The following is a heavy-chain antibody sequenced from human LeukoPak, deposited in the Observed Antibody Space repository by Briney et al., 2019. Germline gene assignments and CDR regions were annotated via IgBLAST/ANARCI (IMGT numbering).Heavy chain of an antibody. CDR2: IYYSGST. CDR1: GGSISSYY. Sequence: KPSETLSLTCTVPGGSISSYYWSWIRQPPGKGLEWIGYIYYSGSTNYNPSLKSRVTISVDTSKNRFSLKLSSVTAAGTAVYYCARDHGYSYDLVHYYYYMDVWGKGTTVTVSS. J-gene: IGHJ6*03. CDR3: ARDHGYSYDLVHYYYYMDV. V-gene: IGHV4-59*01. D-gene: IGHD5-18*01.